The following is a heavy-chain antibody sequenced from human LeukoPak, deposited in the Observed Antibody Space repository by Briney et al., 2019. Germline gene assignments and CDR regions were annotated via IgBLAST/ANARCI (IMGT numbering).Heavy chain of an antibody. V-gene: IGHV3-23*01. CDR2: ITGSGGGT. CDR1: GFTFSTYG. Sequence: GGSLTLSCAASGFTFSTYGMSWVRQAPGKGLEWVSAITGSGGGTNYADSVKGRFTISRDNSKNPLYLQMNSLRAEDTAVYNCAKVMRSWYFDYWGQGTLVTVSS. CDR3: AKVMRSWYFDY. D-gene: IGHD3-10*01. J-gene: IGHJ4*02.